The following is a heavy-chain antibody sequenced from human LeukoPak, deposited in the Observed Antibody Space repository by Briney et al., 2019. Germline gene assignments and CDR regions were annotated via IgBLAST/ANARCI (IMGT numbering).Heavy chain of an antibody. CDR2: MNPNSGNT. J-gene: IGHJ4*02. D-gene: IGHD6-13*01. Sequence: ALVKVSCKASGYTFTSYDINWVRQATGQGLEWMGWMNPNSGNTGYAQKFQGRVTITRNTSISTAYMELSSLRSEDTAVYYCARDVAAAGIPGIDYWGQGTLVTVSS. CDR1: GYTFTSYD. CDR3: ARDVAAAGIPGIDY. V-gene: IGHV1-8*03.